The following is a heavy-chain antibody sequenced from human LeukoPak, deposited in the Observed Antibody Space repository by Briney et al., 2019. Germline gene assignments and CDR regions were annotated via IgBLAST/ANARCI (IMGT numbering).Heavy chain of an antibody. V-gene: IGHV4-31*03. CDR2: IYYSGST. Sequence: SETLSLTCTVSGGSISSGGYYWSWIRQHPGKGLEWIGYIYYSGSTYYNPSLKSRVTISVDTSKNQFSLKLSSVTAADTAVYYCARRDGWYPRGVFDYWGRGTLVTVSS. J-gene: IGHJ4*02. D-gene: IGHD6-19*01. CDR3: ARRDGWYPRGVFDY. CDR1: GGSISSGGYY.